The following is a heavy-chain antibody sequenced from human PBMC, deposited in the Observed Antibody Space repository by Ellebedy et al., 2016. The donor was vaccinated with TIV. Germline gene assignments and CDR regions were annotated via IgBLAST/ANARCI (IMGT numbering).Heavy chain of an antibody. J-gene: IGHJ4*02. D-gene: IGHD4-17*01. CDR3: ARRGDSDFDS. CDR1: GYNFSNNW. Sequence: GESLKISCKISGYNFSNNWISWMRQKPGKGLEWMGRIHPSDSDTDYRPSFRGHVTMSVDKSISFAFLQWSSLQASDTAMYYCARRGDSDFDSWGQGSLVTVSS. V-gene: IGHV5-10-1*01. CDR2: IHPSDSDT.